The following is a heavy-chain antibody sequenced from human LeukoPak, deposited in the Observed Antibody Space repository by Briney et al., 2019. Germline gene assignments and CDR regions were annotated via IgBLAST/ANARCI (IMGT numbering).Heavy chain of an antibody. V-gene: IGHV4-59*01. CDR2: IYYSGST. Sequence: SETLSLTCTVSVGSISSYYWSWIRQPPGKGLEWIGYIYYSGSTNYNPSLKSRVTISVDTSKNQFSLKLSSVTAADTAVYYCARDTLLDASDIWGQGTMVTVSS. CDR3: ARDTLLDASDI. CDR1: VGSISSYY. J-gene: IGHJ3*02.